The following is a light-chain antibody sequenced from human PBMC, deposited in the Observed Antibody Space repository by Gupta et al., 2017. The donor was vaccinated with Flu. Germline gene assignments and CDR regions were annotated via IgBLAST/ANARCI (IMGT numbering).Light chain of an antibody. V-gene: IGKV1-5*03. J-gene: IGKJ2*03. CDR2: KAS. Sequence: DIQMTQSPSTLSASVGDRVTITCRASHSISVWLAWYQQKPGKAPKHLIYKASSLESGVPSRFSGSGSGTEFTLTISSLQPDDFATYYCQQYTSFSPLYSFGQGTKLEIK. CDR3: QQYTSFSPLYS. CDR1: HSISVW.